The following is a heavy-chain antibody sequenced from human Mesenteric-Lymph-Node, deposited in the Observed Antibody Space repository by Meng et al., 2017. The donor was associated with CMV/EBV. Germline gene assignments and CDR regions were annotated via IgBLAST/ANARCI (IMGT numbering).Heavy chain of an antibody. CDR1: GYTLSNSA. V-gene: IGHV1-3*01. CDR3: ARDTWSVDY. D-gene: IGHD3-3*01. J-gene: IGHJ4*02. Sequence: KGSCKTSGYTLSNSAMHWARQAPGQRLEWMGRINAGTGNTIYSQSFQGRVTITRDTSASTAYMELSSLRSEDTAVYYCARDTWSVDYWGQGTLVTVSS. CDR2: INAGTGNT.